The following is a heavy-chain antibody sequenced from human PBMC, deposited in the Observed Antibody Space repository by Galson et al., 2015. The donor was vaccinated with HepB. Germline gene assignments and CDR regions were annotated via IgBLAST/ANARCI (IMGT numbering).Heavy chain of an antibody. CDR3: ARDPKLLWFGELLSSHFDY. D-gene: IGHD3-10*01. J-gene: IGHJ4*02. CDR1: GYTFTSYY. V-gene: IGHV1-46*01. CDR2: INPSGGST. Sequence: SVKVSCKASGYTFTSYYMHWVRQAPGQGLEWMGIINPSGGSTSYAQKFQGGVTMTRDTSTSTVYMELSSLRSEDTAVYYCARDPKLLWFGELLSSHFDYWGQGTLVTVSS.